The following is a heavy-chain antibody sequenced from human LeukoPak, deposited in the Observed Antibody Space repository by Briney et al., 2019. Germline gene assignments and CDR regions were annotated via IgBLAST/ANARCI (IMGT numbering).Heavy chain of an antibody. J-gene: IGHJ5*02. CDR1: GYTFTSYA. CDR3: ARDNIVVVPAALVEWFDP. D-gene: IGHD2-2*01. V-gene: IGHV1-3*01. CDR2: INAGNGNT. Sequence: ASVKVSCKASGYTFTSYAMHWVRQAPGQRLEWMGWINAGNGNTKYSQKFQGRVTITRDTSASTAYMELSSLRSDDTAVYYCARDNIVVVPAALVEWFDPWGQGTLVTASS.